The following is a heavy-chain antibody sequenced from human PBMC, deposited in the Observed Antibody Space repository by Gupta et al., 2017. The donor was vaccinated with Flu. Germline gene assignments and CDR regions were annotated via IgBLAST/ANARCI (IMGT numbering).Heavy chain of an antibody. J-gene: IGHJ3*02. Sequence: AWVRQMPGKVLEWMGIIYPGDSDIRYSPSFQGQVAVSADKSINTAYLQWHNLKASDTAMYYCAGVEMSAIGAVAFEIWGQGTMVTVSS. CDR2: IYPGDSDI. CDR3: AGVEMSAIGAVAFEI. V-gene: IGHV5-51*01.